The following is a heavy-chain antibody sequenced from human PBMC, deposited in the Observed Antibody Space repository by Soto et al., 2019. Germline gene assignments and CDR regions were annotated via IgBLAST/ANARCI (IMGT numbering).Heavy chain of an antibody. J-gene: IGHJ5*02. CDR3: ARFYCSGGSCYVRGP. Sequence: LSLTCTVSGGSISSSSYYWGWIRQPPGKGLEWIGSIYYSGSTYYNPSLKSRVTISVDTSKNQFSLKLSSVTAADTAVYYCARFYCSGGSCYVRGPWGQGTLVT. CDR1: GGSISSSSYY. V-gene: IGHV4-39*01. D-gene: IGHD2-15*01. CDR2: IYYSGST.